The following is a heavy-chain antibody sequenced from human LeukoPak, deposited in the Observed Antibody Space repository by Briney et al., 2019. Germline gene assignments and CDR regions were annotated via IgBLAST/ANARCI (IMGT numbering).Heavy chain of an antibody. CDR3: AKGITIFGLVKTMIDY. D-gene: IGHD3-3*01. Sequence: GGSLRLSCAASGFTFSSYAMSWVRQAPGKGLEWVSAISGSGGSTYYADSVKGRFTISRDNSKNTLYLQMNSLRAEDTAVYYCAKGITIFGLVKTMIDYWGQGTLVTVSS. CDR2: ISGSGGST. CDR1: GFTFSSYA. J-gene: IGHJ4*02. V-gene: IGHV3-23*01.